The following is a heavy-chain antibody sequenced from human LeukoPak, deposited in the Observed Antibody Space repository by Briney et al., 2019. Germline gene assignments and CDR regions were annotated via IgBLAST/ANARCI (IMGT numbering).Heavy chain of an antibody. J-gene: IGHJ4*02. CDR2: ISSSGLYI. CDR3: ANNRGGDYDSSFNY. CDR1: DFTFSSYT. D-gene: IGHD2-21*02. Sequence: PGGSLRLSCAASDFTFSSYTMNWVRQAPGKGLEWVSSISSSGLYIYYADSVKGRFTISRDNAENSLYLQMNSLRAEDTAVFYCANNRGGDYDSSFNYWGQGTLVTVSS. V-gene: IGHV3-21*01.